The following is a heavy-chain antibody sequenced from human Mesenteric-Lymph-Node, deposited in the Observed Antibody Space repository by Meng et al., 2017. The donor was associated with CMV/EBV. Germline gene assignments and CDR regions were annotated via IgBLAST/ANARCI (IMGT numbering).Heavy chain of an antibody. J-gene: IGHJ4*02. CDR2: INCDGSTT. V-gene: IGHV3-74*03. D-gene: IGHD6-19*01. CDR1: GINFSDYW. Sequence: GESLKISCAASGINFSDYWMSWARQAPGKGLVWVSRINCDGSTTTYADSVKGRFTISRDNAKSALHLQMNSLRVGDTAIQYCAKNDGSGSKLAGAGGGYWGQGTLVTVSS. CDR3: AKNDGSGSKLAGAGGGY.